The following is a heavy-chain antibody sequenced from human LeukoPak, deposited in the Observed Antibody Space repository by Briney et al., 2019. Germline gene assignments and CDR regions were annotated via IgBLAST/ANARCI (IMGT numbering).Heavy chain of an antibody. CDR3: ARVGYYYDSSGYLYE. Sequence: SVKVSCKASGGTFSSNAISWVRQAPGQGLEWMGRIIPIFGTANYAQKFPGRVTITTDESTSTAYMELSSLRSEDTAVYYCARVGYYYDSSGYLYEWGQGTLVTVSS. V-gene: IGHV1-69*05. CDR2: IIPIFGTA. D-gene: IGHD3-22*01. CDR1: GGTFSSNA. J-gene: IGHJ4*02.